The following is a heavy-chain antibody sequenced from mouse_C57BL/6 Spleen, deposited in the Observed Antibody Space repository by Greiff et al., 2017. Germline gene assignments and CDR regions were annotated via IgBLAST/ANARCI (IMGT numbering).Heavy chain of an antibody. V-gene: IGHV3-1*01. CDR2: ISYSGST. Sequence: EVLLVESGPGMVQPSQSLSLTCNVTGYSITFGYDWPWIRHFPGNKLEWMGHISYSGSTIYTPSPKSRLLITHDTSKNHLFLKLNSVTTEYTATYYCARDYYGSSPWLADWGQGTLVTVSA. D-gene: IGHD1-1*01. CDR3: ARDYYGSSPWLAD. CDR1: GYSITFGYD. J-gene: IGHJ3*01.